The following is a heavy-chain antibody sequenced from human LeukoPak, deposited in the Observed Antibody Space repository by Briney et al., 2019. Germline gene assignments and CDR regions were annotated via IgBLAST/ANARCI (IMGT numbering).Heavy chain of an antibody. J-gene: IGHJ4*02. D-gene: IGHD6-6*01. V-gene: IGHV3-23*01. CDR2: ISRDGVTT. CDR1: GFTFSNYA. Sequence: PGGSLRLSCAASGFTFSNYAMSWVRQAPGKGLKWVSTISRDGVTTHYADSVKGRFTMSRDNSRNTLYLQMNSLRVEDTAVYYCAKDLIPYSSSSGADYWGQGTLVTVSS. CDR3: AKDLIPYSSSSGADY.